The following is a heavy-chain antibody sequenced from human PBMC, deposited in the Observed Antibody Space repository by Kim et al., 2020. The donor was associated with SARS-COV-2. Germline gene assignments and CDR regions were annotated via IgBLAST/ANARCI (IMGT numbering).Heavy chain of an antibody. D-gene: IGHD3-10*01. Sequence: TYYADSVKGRFTISRDNSKNTLYLQMNSLRAEDTAVYYCARVVGFGELDYWGQGTLVTVSS. CDR2: T. J-gene: IGHJ4*02. V-gene: IGHV3-66*01. CDR3: ARVVGFGELDY.